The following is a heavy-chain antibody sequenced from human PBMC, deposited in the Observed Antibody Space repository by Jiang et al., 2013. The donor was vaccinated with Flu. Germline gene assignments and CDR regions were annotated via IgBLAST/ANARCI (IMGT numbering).Heavy chain of an antibody. CDR1: GGSFSGYY. V-gene: IGHV4-34*01. D-gene: IGHD3-10*01. CDR3: ARVLYYYGSARAFDI. CDR2: INHSGST. J-gene: IGHJ3*02. Sequence: KPSETLSLTCAVYGGSFSGYYWSWIRQPPGKGLEWIGEINHSGSTNYNPSLKSRVTISVDTSKNQFSLKLSSVTAADTAVYYCARVLYYYGSARAFDIWGQGTMVTVSS.